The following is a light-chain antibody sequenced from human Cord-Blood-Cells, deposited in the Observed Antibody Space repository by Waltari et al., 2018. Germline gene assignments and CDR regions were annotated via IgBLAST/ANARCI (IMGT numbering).Light chain of an antibody. V-gene: IGLV2-8*01. CDR3: NSYAGSNNWV. CDR2: EVS. Sequence: QSALTQPPSASGSPGQSVTISCTGTSSDVGGYNYVSWYQQHPGKAPKLMIYEVSKRPAGVPDRSSGSKSGNPASLTVSVLQAEDEADYYCNSYAGSNNWVFGGGTKLTVL. J-gene: IGLJ3*02. CDR1: SSDVGGYNY.